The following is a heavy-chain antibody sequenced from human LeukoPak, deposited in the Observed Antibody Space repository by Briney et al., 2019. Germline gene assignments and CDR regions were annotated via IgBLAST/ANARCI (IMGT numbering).Heavy chain of an antibody. D-gene: IGHD3-10*01. CDR3: ARRLTGEGYYYDYMDV. CDR2: IIPIFGTA. Sequence: ASVKVSCKASGGTFSSCAISWVRQAPGQGLEWMGGIIPIFGTANYAQKFQGRVTITADESTSTAYMELSSLRSEDTAVYYCARRLTGEGYYYDYMDVWGKGTTVTVSS. J-gene: IGHJ6*03. V-gene: IGHV1-69*13. CDR1: GGTFSSCA.